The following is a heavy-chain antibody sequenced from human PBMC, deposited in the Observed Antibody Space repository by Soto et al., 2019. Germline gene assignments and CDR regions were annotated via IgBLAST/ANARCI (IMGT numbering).Heavy chain of an antibody. CDR2: MNPNSGHT. Sequence: QVQLVQSGAEVKKPGASVKVSCKASGYTFTSHDINWMRQATGQGLEWMGWMNPNSGHTNYAQKFQGRVTMTRDTSISTAYMELSSLRSEDTAVYYCARRALAAARQDFDYWGQGTLVTVSS. J-gene: IGHJ4*02. CDR1: GYTFTSHD. D-gene: IGHD6-13*01. V-gene: IGHV1-8*01. CDR3: ARRALAAARQDFDY.